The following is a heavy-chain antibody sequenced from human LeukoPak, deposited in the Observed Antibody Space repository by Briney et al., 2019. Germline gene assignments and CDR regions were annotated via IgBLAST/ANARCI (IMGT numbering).Heavy chain of an antibody. CDR2: IYPGDSDT. CDR3: ARSRGCSDSGRSCGVFDY. CDR1: GYSFTSYW. D-gene: IGHD2-15*01. Sequence: GESLKISCKSSGYSFTSYWIGWVRQMPGKGLEWMGIIYPGDSDTRYSPSFQGQVTISADKSISTAYLQWSSLKASDTAMYYCARSRGCSDSGRSCGVFDYWGQGTLVTVSS. V-gene: IGHV5-51*01. J-gene: IGHJ4*02.